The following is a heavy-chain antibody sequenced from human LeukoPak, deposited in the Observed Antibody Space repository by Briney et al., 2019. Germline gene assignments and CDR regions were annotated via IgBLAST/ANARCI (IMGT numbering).Heavy chain of an antibody. V-gene: IGHV3-11*01. CDR3: ARVVVRGSTTRTGAFDI. Sequence: GGSLRLSCAASGFTFSDYYMSRIRQAPGKGLEWVSYISSSGSTIYYADSVKGRFTISRDNAKNSLYLQMNSLRAEDTAVYYCARVVVRGSTTRTGAFDIWGQGTMVTVSS. CDR2: ISSSGSTI. D-gene: IGHD2-15*01. J-gene: IGHJ3*02. CDR1: GFTFSDYY.